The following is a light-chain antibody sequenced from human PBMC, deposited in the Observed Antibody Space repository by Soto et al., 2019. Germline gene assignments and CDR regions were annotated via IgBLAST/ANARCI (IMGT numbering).Light chain of an antibody. CDR3: SSYTTTSTLL. Sequence: QSALTQPASVSGSLGQSITISCTGSNRDIGAYNLVSWYQQYQDTAPKLIIYEVRNRPSGVSYRFTGSRSGNTASLTISALQADDESTFYCSSYTTTSTLLFGGGTKLTVL. CDR1: NRDIGAYNL. V-gene: IGLV2-14*01. J-gene: IGLJ3*02. CDR2: EVR.